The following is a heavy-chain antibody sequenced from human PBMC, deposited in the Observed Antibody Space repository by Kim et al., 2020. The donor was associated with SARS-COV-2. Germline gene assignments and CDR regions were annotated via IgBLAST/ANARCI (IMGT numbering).Heavy chain of an antibody. CDR1: GFTFSSYA. Sequence: GGSLRLSCAASGFTFSSYAISWVRQAPGKGLEWVSAISGSGGSTYYADSVKGRFTISRDNSKNTLYLQMNSLRAEDTAVYYCAKDVRTGRLPAAMYYFDYWGQGTLVTVSS. D-gene: IGHD2-2*01. CDR3: AKDVRTGRLPAAMYYFDY. V-gene: IGHV3-23*01. J-gene: IGHJ4*02. CDR2: ISGSGGST.